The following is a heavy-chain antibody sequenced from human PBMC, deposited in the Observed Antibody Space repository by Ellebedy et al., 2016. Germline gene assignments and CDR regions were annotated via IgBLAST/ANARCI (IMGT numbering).Heavy chain of an antibody. V-gene: IGHV1-2*02. D-gene: IGHD1-1*01. Sequence: ASVKVSXKASGYTFTDYYIHWVRQAPGQGLEWMGWVNPSSGVTEYARKFQGRVTMTRDTSITTAYMELSRLTSDDTAVYHCARDPPNRGHDHFDHWGQGTLVTVSS. CDR1: GYTFTDYY. CDR2: VNPSSGVT. J-gene: IGHJ4*02. CDR3: ARDPPNRGHDHFDH.